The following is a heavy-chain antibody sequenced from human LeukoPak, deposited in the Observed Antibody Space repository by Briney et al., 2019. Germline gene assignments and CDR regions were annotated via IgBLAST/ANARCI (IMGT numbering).Heavy chain of an antibody. V-gene: IGHV4-4*07. CDR3: AREGQQLWAFDI. CDR2: IYATGHT. J-gene: IGHJ3*02. D-gene: IGHD6-13*01. Sequence: PSETLSLTCTVSGGSISGYYWSWIRQSAGKGLEWIGRIYATGHTKYNPSLQSRVTMAIDRSKNQFSLTVNSVTAADTAVYYCAREGQQLWAFDIWGQGTMVIV. CDR1: GGSISGYY.